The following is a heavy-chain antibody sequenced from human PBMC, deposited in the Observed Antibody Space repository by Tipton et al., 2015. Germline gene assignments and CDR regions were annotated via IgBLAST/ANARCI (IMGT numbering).Heavy chain of an antibody. J-gene: IGHJ4*02. V-gene: IGHV4-34*01. CDR2: INHGGST. D-gene: IGHD5/OR15-5a*01. CDR1: GGSFSDYY. CDR3: AREGTGVYI. Sequence: TLSLTCAVYGGSFSDYYWSWIRQSPGKGLEWIGEINHGGSTNYNPSLKSRVTISVDTSKNQFSLKMNSVTAADTAVYFCAREGTGVYIWGQGALVTVSS.